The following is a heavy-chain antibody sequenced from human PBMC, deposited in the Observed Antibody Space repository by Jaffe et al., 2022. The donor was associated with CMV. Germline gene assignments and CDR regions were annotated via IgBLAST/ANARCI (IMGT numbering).Heavy chain of an antibody. D-gene: IGHD6-13*01. Sequence: EVQLVESGGGLVKPGGSLRLSCAASGFTFSSYSMNWVRQAPGKGLEWVSSISSSSSYIYYADSVKGRFTISRDNAKNSLYLQMNSLRAEDTAVYYCARDPPRIAAAGPANYWGQGTLVTVSS. V-gene: IGHV3-21*01. CDR2: ISSSSSYI. CDR3: ARDPPRIAAAGPANY. CDR1: GFTFSSYS. J-gene: IGHJ4*02.